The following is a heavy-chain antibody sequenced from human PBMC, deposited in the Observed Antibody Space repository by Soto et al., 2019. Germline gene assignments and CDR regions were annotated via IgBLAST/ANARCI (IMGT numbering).Heavy chain of an antibody. CDR3: AREGVHNYTEYYFDY. CDR1: GFTFSYYP. CDR2: ISGIKNYI. Sequence: GGCLRLSCAASGFTFSYYPLHWVRRAPGKGLEWVSSISGIKNYIRYADSVKGRFTISRDNAKTSLYLQMNSLTAEDTAVYYCAREGVHNYTEYYFDYWGQGTLVTVSS. J-gene: IGHJ4*02. V-gene: IGHV3-21*06. D-gene: IGHD3-10*01.